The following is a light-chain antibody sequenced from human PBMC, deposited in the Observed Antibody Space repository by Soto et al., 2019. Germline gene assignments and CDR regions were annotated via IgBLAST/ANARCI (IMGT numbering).Light chain of an antibody. CDR3: MQALQTPRT. Sequence: EIVMTQSPLSLTVTPGEPASISCKSSHSLQHNNGNTLLDWYMQQPGQSPQLLIYLASRRAPGAPDRVSGSGSGTDFTLRISTVEADDAAIYYCMQALQTPRTFGQGTKLEI. J-gene: IGKJ1*01. V-gene: IGKV2-28*01. CDR1: HSLQHNNGNTL. CDR2: LAS.